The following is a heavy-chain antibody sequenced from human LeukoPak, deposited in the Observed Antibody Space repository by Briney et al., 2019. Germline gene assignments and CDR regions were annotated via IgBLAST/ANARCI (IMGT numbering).Heavy chain of an antibody. Sequence: ASVKVSCKASGYTFTDYFMHWVRQAPGRGLEWMGWINPNSGGTNYVQKFQDRVTMTRDTSIATAYMELSRLRSDDTAVYYCAKNLRGYRAVPDYWGQGTLVTVSS. CDR2: INPNSGGT. CDR1: GYTFTDYF. J-gene: IGHJ4*02. CDR3: AKNLRGYRAVPDY. V-gene: IGHV1-2*02. D-gene: IGHD5-12*01.